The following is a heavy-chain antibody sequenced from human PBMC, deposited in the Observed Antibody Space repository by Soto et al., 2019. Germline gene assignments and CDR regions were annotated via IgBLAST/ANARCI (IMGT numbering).Heavy chain of an antibody. Sequence: EVQLVEAGGGLVEPGGSLGLSCTASGFSFTSAWMNWVRQAPGKGLEWVGRIKSETDGGTTAFTAPVKDRFTISRDDAENTLYLQINSLTAEDTAVYYCANHGGFDIWGQGTMVAVSS. CDR3: ANHGGFDI. J-gene: IGHJ3*02. V-gene: IGHV3-15*07. CDR2: IKSETDGGTT. D-gene: IGHD4-17*01. CDR1: GFSFTSAW.